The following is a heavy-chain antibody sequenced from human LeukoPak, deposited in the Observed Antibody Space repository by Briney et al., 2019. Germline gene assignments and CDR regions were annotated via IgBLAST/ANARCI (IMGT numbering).Heavy chain of an antibody. Sequence: GGSLRLSCAASGFTFSSYAMSWVRQAPGKGLEWVAVISGSGGSTYSADSVKGRFTISRDNSKNTLYLQINSLRAEDTAVYFCAKDRSGLNWYFDLWGRGTLVTVSS. CDR2: ISGSGGST. CDR1: GFTFSSYA. V-gene: IGHV3-23*01. J-gene: IGHJ2*01. CDR3: AKDRSGLNWYFDL. D-gene: IGHD6-19*01.